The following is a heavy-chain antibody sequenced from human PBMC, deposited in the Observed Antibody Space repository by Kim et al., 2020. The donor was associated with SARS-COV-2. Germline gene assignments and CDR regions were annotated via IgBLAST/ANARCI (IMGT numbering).Heavy chain of an antibody. Sequence: GGSLRLSCEASGFIFDDYAMHWVRQVPGKGLEGVSMINRDATRTDYADSVRGRLTISRDNRKNSLYLQMGSLRSEDTGIYYCIKDHPSLDVWGQGTTVTV. J-gene: IGHJ6*02. CDR1: GFIFDDYA. V-gene: IGHV3-43*02. CDR3: IKDHPSLDV. CDR2: INRDATRT.